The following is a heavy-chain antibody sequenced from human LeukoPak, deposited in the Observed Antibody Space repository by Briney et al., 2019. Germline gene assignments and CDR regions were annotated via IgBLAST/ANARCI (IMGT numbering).Heavy chain of an antibody. CDR3: ARDRCGGDCYFLDY. CDR1: GFTFSTYN. Sequence: GGSLRLSCAASGFTFSTYNMNWVRQAPGKGLEWVSFISSGSEIIYYADSVKGRFTVSRDNAKNSLYLQMNSPRAEDTAIYYCARDRCGGDCYFLDYWGQGTLVTVSS. D-gene: IGHD2-21*02. V-gene: IGHV3-48*01. CDR2: ISSGSEII. J-gene: IGHJ4*02.